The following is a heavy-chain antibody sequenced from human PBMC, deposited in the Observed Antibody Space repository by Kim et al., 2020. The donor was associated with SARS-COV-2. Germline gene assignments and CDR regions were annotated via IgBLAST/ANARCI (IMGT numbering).Heavy chain of an antibody. Sequence: SETLSLTCTVSGGSISSGGYYWSWIHQHPGKGLEWIGYIYYSGSTYYNPSLKSRVTISVDTSKNQFSLKLSSVTAADTAVYYCAASARGYSGYDYEDYWGQGTLVTVSS. D-gene: IGHD5-12*01. J-gene: IGHJ4*02. CDR1: GGSISSGGYY. CDR3: AASARGYSGYDYEDY. V-gene: IGHV4-31*03. CDR2: IYYSGST.